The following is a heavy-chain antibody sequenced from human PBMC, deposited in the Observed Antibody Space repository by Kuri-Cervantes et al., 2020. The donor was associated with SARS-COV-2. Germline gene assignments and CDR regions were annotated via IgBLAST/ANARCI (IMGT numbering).Heavy chain of an antibody. CDR1: GFTFSSYA. J-gene: IGHJ6*02. CDR3: ARAAWGSAGTHYYYYGMDV. CDR2: ISYDGSNK. D-gene: IGHD6-19*01. V-gene: IGHV3-30-3*01. Sequence: GGSLRLSCAASGFTFSSYAMHWVRQAPGKGLEWVAVISYDGSNKYYADSVKGRFTISRDNSKNTLYLQMNSLRAEDTAVCYCARAAWGSAGTHYYYYGMDVWGQGTTVTVSS.